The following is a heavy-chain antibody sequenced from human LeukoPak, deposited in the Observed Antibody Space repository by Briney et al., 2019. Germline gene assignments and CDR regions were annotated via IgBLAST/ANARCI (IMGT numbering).Heavy chain of an antibody. V-gene: IGHV3-30-3*01. Sequence: GGSLRLSCAASGFTFSSYAMHWVRQAPGKGLEWVAVISYDGSNKYYADSVKGRFTVSRDNSKNTLYLQMNSLRAEDTAVYYCARVVGATDYYYGMDVWGQGTTVTVSS. CDR2: ISYDGSNK. D-gene: IGHD1-26*01. CDR1: GFTFSSYA. CDR3: ARVVGATDYYYGMDV. J-gene: IGHJ6*02.